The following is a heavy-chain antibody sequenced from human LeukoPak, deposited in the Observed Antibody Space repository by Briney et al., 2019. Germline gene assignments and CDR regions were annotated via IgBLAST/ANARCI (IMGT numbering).Heavy chain of an antibody. CDR3: ARGALSFMVRRDWYFDL. CDR2: INHSGST. CDR1: GGSFSGYY. D-gene: IGHD3-10*01. J-gene: IGHJ2*01. Sequence: SETLSLTCAVYGGSFSGYYWSWIRQPPGKGLEWIGEINHSGSTNYNPSLKSRVTISVDTSKNQFSLKLSSVTAADTAVYYCARGALSFMVRRDWYFDLWGRGTLVTVSS. V-gene: IGHV4-34*01.